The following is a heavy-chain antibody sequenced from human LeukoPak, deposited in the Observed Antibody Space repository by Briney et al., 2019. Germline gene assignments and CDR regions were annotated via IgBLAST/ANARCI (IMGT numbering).Heavy chain of an antibody. V-gene: IGHV3-48*03. CDR2: ISSSGSTI. Sequence: GGSLRLSCAASGFTFSSHEMNWLRQAPGKGLEWVSYISSSGSTIYYADSVKGRFTISRDNAKNSLYLQMNRLRAEHTAVYYCARDRSDDYAHYCMDVWGQGTTVTVSS. CDR1: GFTFSSHE. D-gene: IGHD3-16*01. J-gene: IGHJ6*02. CDR3: ARDRSDDYAHYCMDV.